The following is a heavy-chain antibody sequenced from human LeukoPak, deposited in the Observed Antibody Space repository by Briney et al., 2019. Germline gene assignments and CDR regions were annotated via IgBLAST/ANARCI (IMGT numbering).Heavy chain of an antibody. CDR1: GFTFSDYY. CDR3: ARNILTDPLLDYYGMDV. J-gene: IGHJ6*02. Sequence: GGSPRLSCAASGFTFSDYYMSWIRQAPGKGLEWVSYVSSSGSTIYYADSVKGRFTISRDNAKNSLYLQMNSLRAEDTAVYYCARNILTDPLLDYYGMDVWGQGTTVTVSS. D-gene: IGHD3-9*01. V-gene: IGHV3-11*01. CDR2: VSSSGSTI.